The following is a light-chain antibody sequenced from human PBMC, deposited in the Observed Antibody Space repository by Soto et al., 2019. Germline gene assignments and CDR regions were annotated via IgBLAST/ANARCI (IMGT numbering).Light chain of an antibody. V-gene: IGKV3-11*01. CDR1: QSVSSE. CDR2: NVS. J-gene: IGKJ4*01. CDR3: QQRSDWPRA. Sequence: EIVLTQSPATLSLSPGERVTLSCRASQSVSSELAWYQQKPGQAPRLLIYNVSNRASGIPVRFSGSGSGTEFTLTISILEPEDFAVYYCQQRSDWPRAFGGGTKVEIK.